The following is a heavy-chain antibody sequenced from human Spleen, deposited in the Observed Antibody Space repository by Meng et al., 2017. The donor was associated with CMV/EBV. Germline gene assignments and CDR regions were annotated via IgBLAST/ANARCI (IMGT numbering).Heavy chain of an antibody. D-gene: IGHD3-3*01. J-gene: IGHJ6*02. Sequence: HRVRPDRGKGPEWAAVKPFDGGKTNNADSVERRYIVSRKNSKNTLFLKVNNLRHEDTAVYYCAKIVVEVFEVARTGYNYCGMDVWGQGTTVTVSS. CDR2: KPFDGGKT. V-gene: IGHV3-30*02. CDR3: AKIVVEVFEVARTGYNYCGMDV.